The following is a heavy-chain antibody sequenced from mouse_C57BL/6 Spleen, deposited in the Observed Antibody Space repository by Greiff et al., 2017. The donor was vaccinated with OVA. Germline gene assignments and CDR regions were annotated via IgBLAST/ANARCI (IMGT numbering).Heavy chain of an antibody. J-gene: IGHJ2*01. CDR1: GYTFTNYW. D-gene: IGHD1-2*01. CDR3: ARTAERAFDY. Sequence: QVQLKQSGAELVRPGTSVKMSCKASGYTFTNYWIGWAKQRPGHGLEWIGDIYPGGGYTNYTEKVKGKATLTADKSASTAYMLFSRLTSVDSAISYWARTAERAFDYWGQGTTLTVSS. V-gene: IGHV1-63*01. CDR2: IYPGGGYT.